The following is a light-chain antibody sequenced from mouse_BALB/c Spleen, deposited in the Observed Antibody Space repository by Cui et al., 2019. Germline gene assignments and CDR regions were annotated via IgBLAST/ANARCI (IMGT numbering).Light chain of an antibody. J-gene: IGKJ4*01. CDR3: LQHWNYPLT. Sequence: DIVMTQSQKFMSTSVGDRVSITCKASQNVRTAVAWYQQKPGQSPKALIYLASNRQTGVPDRFTGSGSGTDFTLTISNVQSEDLADYFCLQHWNYPLTFGSGTKLEIK. CDR2: LAS. CDR1: QNVRTA. V-gene: IGKV6-14*01.